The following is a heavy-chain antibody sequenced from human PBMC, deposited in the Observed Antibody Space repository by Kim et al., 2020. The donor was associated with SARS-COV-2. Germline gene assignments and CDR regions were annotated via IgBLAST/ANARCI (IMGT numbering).Heavy chain of an antibody. Sequence: YAVSVKSRITINPDTSKNQFSLQLNSVTPEDTAVYYCARGGSGAAAGKFDYWGQGTLVTVSS. J-gene: IGHJ4*02. V-gene: IGHV6-1*01. CDR3: ARGGSGAAAGKFDY. D-gene: IGHD6-13*01.